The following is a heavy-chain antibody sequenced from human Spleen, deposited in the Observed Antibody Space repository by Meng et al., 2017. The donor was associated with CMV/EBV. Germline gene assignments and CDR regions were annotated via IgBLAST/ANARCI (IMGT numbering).Heavy chain of an antibody. V-gene: IGHV1-2*02. CDR2: INPNSGGT. CDR3: AVLGGHCNTTTCYIFDY. Sequence: ASVKVSCKASGYTFIAYYIHWVRQAPGQGLEWMGWINPNSGGTNLSQQFQGRVTMTRDTSISTAYMELSSLRSDDTAVFYCAVLGGHCNTTTCYIFDYWGQGTLVTVSS. CDR1: GYTFIAYY. D-gene: IGHD2-2*02. J-gene: IGHJ4*02.